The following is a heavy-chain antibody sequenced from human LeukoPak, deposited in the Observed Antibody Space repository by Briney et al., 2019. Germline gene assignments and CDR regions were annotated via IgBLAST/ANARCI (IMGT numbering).Heavy chain of an antibody. CDR2: IKHSGST. CDR1: GGSFSGYY. CDR3: ARITWSVYSSSDY. J-gene: IGHJ4*02. Sequence: SETLSLTCAVYGGSFSGYYWSWIRQPPGKGLEWIGEIKHSGSTNYNPSLKSRVTISVDTSENQFSLKLSSVTAADTAVYYCARITWSVYSSSDYWGQGTLVTVSS. D-gene: IGHD6-19*01. V-gene: IGHV4-34*01.